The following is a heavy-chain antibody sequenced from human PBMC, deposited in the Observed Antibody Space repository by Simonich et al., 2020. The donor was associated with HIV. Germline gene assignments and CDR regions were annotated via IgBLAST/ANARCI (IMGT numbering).Heavy chain of an antibody. CDR1: GGSFSGYS. V-gene: IGHV4-34*01. CDR3: ARRHPTTVTTPYFDY. D-gene: IGHD4-17*01. CDR2: INHSGST. J-gene: IGHJ4*02. Sequence: QVQLQQWGAGLLKPSETLSLTCAVYGGSFSGYSWSWIRQPPGKGLEWIGEINHSGSTNYNPALKSRGTISVDTSKNQFSLKLSSVTAADTAVDYCARRHPTTVTTPYFDYWGQGTLVTVSS.